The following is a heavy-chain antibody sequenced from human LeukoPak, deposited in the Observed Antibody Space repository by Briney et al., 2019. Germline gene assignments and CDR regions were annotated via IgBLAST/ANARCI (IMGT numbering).Heavy chain of an antibody. J-gene: IGHJ4*02. D-gene: IGHD3-10*01. V-gene: IGHV3-53*01. CDR3: ATTYGSGKTSFDY. CDR1: GFTVSSNY. CDR2: IYSGGST. Sequence: GGSLRLSCAASGFTVSSNYMSWVRQAPGKGLEWVSVIYSGGSTYYADSVKGRFTISRDNSKNTLYLQMNSLRAEDTAVYYCATTYGSGKTSFDYWGQGTLVTVSS.